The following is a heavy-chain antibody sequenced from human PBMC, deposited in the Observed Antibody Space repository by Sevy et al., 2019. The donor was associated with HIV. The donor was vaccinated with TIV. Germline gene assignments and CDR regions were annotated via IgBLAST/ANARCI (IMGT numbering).Heavy chain of an antibody. CDR3: ATTQDYYDSSGHPDY. Sequence: GGSLRLSCAASGFTFSSYWMSWVRQAPGKGLEWVANIKHEGSEKYYVDSVKGGFTIPRDNAKNSLYLQMNSLRAEDTAVYYCATTQDYYDSSGHPDYWGQGTRVTVSS. D-gene: IGHD3-22*01. J-gene: IGHJ4*02. V-gene: IGHV3-7*03. CDR1: GFTFSSYW. CDR2: IKHEGSEK.